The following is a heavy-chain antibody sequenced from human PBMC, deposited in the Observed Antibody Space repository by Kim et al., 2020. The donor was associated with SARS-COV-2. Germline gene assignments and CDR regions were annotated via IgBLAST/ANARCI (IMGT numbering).Heavy chain of an antibody. J-gene: IGHJ4*02. Sequence: SETLSLNCNVSGDSISSYFWSWIRQPPGKTLEWIAYIHYSGRTQYNPSLKSRVTIEMDSSKNQFSLKLTSMTAADTAVYYCARLGGNPYPLDHWGQGTL. V-gene: IGHV4-59*12. D-gene: IGHD1-26*01. CDR1: GDSISSYF. CDR2: IHYSGRT. CDR3: ARLGGNPYPLDH.